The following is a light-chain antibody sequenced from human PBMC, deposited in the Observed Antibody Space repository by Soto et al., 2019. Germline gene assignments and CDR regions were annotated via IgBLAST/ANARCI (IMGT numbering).Light chain of an antibody. V-gene: IGKV3-20*01. Sequence: EIVLTQSPGTLSLSPGERATLSCRASQSVSSSYLAWYQQKPGQAPRLLIYDASNRATGIPARFSGSGSGTEFTLTISSLQSEDFAVYYCQQYGSATITFGQGTRLEI. CDR2: DAS. CDR3: QQYGSATIT. CDR1: QSVSSSY. J-gene: IGKJ5*01.